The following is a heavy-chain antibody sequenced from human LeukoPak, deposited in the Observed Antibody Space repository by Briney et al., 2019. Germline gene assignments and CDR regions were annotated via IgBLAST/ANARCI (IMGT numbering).Heavy chain of an antibody. D-gene: IGHD6-19*01. CDR1: GFTFSSYA. V-gene: IGHV3-30*04. CDR3: AKSRGWSKGYFDY. CDR2: ISYDGSNK. Sequence: QSGGSLRLSCAASGFTFSSYAMHWVRQAPGKGLEWVAVISYDGSNKYYADSVKGRFTISRDNSKNTLYLQMNSLRAEDTAVYYCAKSRGWSKGYFDYWGQGTLVTVSS. J-gene: IGHJ4*02.